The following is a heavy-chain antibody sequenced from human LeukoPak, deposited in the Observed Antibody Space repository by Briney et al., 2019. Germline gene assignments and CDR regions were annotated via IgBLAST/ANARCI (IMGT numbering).Heavy chain of an antibody. V-gene: IGHV3-7*01. J-gene: IGHJ6*03. CDR3: ARDPYSGSYGADYYYYMDV. CDR1: GFTFSSSW. D-gene: IGHD1-26*01. Sequence: GGSLRLSCAASGFTFSSSWMSWVRQAPGKGLEWVANIKHDGTEKYCVDSVKGRFTISRDNAKTSLYLQMNSLRTEDTAVYYCARDPYSGSYGADYYYYMDVWGKGTTVTISS. CDR2: IKHDGTEK.